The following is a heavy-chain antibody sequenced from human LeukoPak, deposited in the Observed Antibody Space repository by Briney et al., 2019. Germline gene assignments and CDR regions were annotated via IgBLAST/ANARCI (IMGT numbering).Heavy chain of an antibody. CDR2: IYYSGST. Sequence: LETLSLTCTVSGGSISSGDYYWSWIRQPPGKGLEWIGYIYYSGSTNYNPSLKSRVTISVDTSKNQFSLKLSSVTAADTAVYYCARVGYDFWSGYYRHGIDYWGQGTLVTVSS. J-gene: IGHJ4*02. CDR3: ARVGYDFWSGYYRHGIDY. D-gene: IGHD3-3*01. V-gene: IGHV4-61*08. CDR1: GGSISSGDYY.